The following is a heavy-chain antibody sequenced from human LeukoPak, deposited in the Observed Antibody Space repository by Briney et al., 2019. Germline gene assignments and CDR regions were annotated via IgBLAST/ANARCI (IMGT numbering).Heavy chain of an antibody. V-gene: IGHV3-48*03. CDR3: AELGITMIGGV. CDR1: GFTFSSYE. D-gene: IGHD3-10*02. Sequence: GGSLRLSCAASGFTFSSYEMNWVRQAPGKGLEWVSYISSSGSTIYYANSVKGRFTISRDNAKTSLYLQMNSRRAEDTAVYYCAELGITMIGGVWGKGTTVTVSS. CDR2: ISSSGSTI. J-gene: IGHJ6*04.